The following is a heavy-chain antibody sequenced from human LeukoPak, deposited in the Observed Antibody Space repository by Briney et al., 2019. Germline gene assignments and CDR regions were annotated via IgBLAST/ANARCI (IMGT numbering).Heavy chain of an antibody. J-gene: IGHJ4*02. Sequence: GGSLRLSCAASGLTFSNYAMSWVRRAPGKGLEWVSGIRGSGGSTYYADSVKGRFTISRDNSKNTLYLQMNSLRVEDTAVYYCAKGHLEYSSSWSLFFDYWGQGTLVT. CDR1: GLTFSNYA. CDR3: AKGHLEYSSSWSLFFDY. D-gene: IGHD6-13*01. CDR2: IRGSGGST. V-gene: IGHV3-23*01.